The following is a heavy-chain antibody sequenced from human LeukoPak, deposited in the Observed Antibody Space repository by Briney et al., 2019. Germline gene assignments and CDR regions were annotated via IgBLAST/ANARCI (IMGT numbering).Heavy chain of an antibody. Sequence: GGSLRLSCAASGFTFSSSAMSWVRQPPGRGRKWVANIKPDGSQIYYVDSVKGRFTISRDNAKNSLYLQMNSLRAEDTAVYYCARDLNWETYWGQGTLVTVSS. D-gene: IGHD7-27*01. V-gene: IGHV3-7*01. CDR3: ARDLNWETY. CDR2: IKPDGSQI. CDR1: GFTFSSSA. J-gene: IGHJ4*02.